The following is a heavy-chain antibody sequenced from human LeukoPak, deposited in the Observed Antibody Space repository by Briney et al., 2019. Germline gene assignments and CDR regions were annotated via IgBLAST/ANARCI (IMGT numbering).Heavy chain of an antibody. CDR2: ISYDGSNK. V-gene: IGHV3-30*19. CDR3: ARDGSRSYFDY. D-gene: IGHD5-12*01. CDR1: GFTFSSYG. Sequence: PGGSLRLSCATSGFTFSSYGFHWVRQAPGKGLGWVAVISYDGSNKYYADSVKGRFTISRDNSKNTLYLQMNSLRAEDTAVYYCARDGSRSYFDYWGQGTLVTVSS. J-gene: IGHJ4*02.